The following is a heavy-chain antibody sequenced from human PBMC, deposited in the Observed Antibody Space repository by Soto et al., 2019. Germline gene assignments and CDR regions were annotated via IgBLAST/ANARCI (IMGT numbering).Heavy chain of an antibody. J-gene: IGHJ3*02. D-gene: IGHD2-2*01. CDR1: GYTFTSYA. Sequence: GASVKVSCKASGYTFTSYAMHWVRQAPGQRLEWMGWINAGNGNTKYSQKFQGRVTITRDTSASTAYMELSSLRSEDTAVYYCARNIVVVPAAPDAFDIWGQGTMVTVSS. V-gene: IGHV1-3*01. CDR2: INAGNGNT. CDR3: ARNIVVVPAAPDAFDI.